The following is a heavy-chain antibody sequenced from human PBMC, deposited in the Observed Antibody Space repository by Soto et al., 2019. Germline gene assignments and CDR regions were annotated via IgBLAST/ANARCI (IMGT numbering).Heavy chain of an antibody. CDR3: XRXXXXXVTGDEYYFDY. CDR2: INWNGDST. V-gene: IGHV3-20*01. J-gene: IGHJ4*02. D-gene: IGHD3-9*01. CDR1: GFTFDEYG. Sequence: EVQLVESGGGVVRPGGSLRLSCAASGFTFDEYGMGWVRQPPGKGLEWVSGINWNGDSTGYAVAVKGRFTISRDNAKNSLYLQMNSLRAEDTALYHXXRXXXXXVTGDEYYFDYWGQGTLVTXSS.